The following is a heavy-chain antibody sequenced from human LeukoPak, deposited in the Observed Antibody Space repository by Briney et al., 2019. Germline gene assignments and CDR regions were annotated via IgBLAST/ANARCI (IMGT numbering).Heavy chain of an antibody. D-gene: IGHD5-24*01. Sequence: SETLSLTCTVSGGSNSSSSYYWGWIRQPPGKGLEWIGSIYYSGSTYYNPSLKSRVTISVDTSKNQFSLKLSSVTAADTAVYYCARLADGHKNSPWFDPWGQGTLVTVSS. CDR2: IYYSGST. J-gene: IGHJ5*02. CDR1: GGSNSSSSYY. CDR3: ARLADGHKNSPWFDP. V-gene: IGHV4-39*01.